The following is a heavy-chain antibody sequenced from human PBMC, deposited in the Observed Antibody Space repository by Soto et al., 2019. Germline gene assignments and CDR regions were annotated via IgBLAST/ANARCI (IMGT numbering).Heavy chain of an antibody. CDR1: GFTFSSYG. CDR2: ISYEGSNK. J-gene: IGHJ6*01. V-gene: IGHV3-30*03. CDR3: ARGPGTYYYYGMYG. Sequence: GGSLRLSCSASGFTFSSYGMHWVRQAPGKGLEWGAVISYEGSNKYYADSGKGRFTISRDNSKNTLYLQMNSTRAEETALYYCARGPGTYYYYGMYGWGKGTTVIVSS.